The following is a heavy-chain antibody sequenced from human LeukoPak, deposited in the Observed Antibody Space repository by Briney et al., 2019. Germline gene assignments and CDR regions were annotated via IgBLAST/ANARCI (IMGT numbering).Heavy chain of an antibody. D-gene: IGHD1-26*01. CDR3: ARGYSGNYPTYYSYMDA. CDR1: GYTYPTYS. J-gene: IGHJ6*03. CDR2: ISAYNGNT. Sequence: ASVKVSCKASGYTYPTYSFNWVRQAPGQGLEWMGWISAYNGNTNYAQKFQGRVTMTADTSTTTAYMELRSLTSDDSAVYYCARGYSGNYPTYYSYMDAWGKGTTVTVSS. V-gene: IGHV1-18*01.